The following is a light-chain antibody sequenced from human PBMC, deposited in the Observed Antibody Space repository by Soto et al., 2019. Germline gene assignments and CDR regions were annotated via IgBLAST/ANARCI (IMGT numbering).Light chain of an antibody. J-gene: IGKJ1*01. Sequence: EIVMMQSPATLSVSQGERATLSCRASQSVSSNLAWYQQKPGQAPRLLIYDASTRATGIPARFSGSGSGTEFTLTISSLQSEDFAIYYCQQYNNWPRTFGQGTK. V-gene: IGKV3-15*01. CDR2: DAS. CDR3: QQYNNWPRT. CDR1: QSVSSN.